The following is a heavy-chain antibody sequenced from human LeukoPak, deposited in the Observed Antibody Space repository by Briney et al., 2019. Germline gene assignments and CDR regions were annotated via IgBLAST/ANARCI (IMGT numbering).Heavy chain of an antibody. V-gene: IGHV1-2*02. J-gene: IGHJ4*02. D-gene: IGHD6-19*01. CDR3: AREGSGWYGNFDY. Sequence: ASVTVSCKASAYTFTGYYMHWVRQAPGQVLEWMGWINPDSGGTNYAQKFQGRVTMTRDTSISTAYMEVSRLRSDDTAVYYCAREGSGWYGNFDYWGQGTLVTVSS. CDR2: INPDSGGT. CDR1: AYTFTGYY.